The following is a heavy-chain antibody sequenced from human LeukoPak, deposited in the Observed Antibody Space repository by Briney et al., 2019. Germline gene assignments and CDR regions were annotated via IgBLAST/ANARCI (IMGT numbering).Heavy chain of an antibody. CDR1: GGSISSYY. Sequence: SETLSLTCTVSGGSISSYYWSWIQQPPGKGLEWIGYISYSGSTNYSPSLKSRVTISVDTSKNQFSLKLISVTAADTAVYYCARVDSGSHHYWGQGTLVTVSS. D-gene: IGHD3-10*01. V-gene: IGHV4-59*01. CDR3: ARVDSGSHHY. CDR2: ISYSGST. J-gene: IGHJ4*02.